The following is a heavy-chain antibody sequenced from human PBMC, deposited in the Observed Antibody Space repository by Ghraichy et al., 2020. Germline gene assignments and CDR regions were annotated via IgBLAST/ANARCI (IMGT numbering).Heavy chain of an antibody. V-gene: IGHV4-31*03. CDR3: ARDDSSGNIDY. Sequence: SQTLSLTCTVFGGSISSGGYYWSWIRQHPGKGLEWIGRIYYSGSTYYNPSLKSRVIISVDTSQNQFSLKVSSVTAADTAVYYCARDDSSGNIDYWGQGSLVTVSS. D-gene: IGHD6-25*01. J-gene: IGHJ4*02. CDR2: IYYSGST. CDR1: GGSISSGGYY.